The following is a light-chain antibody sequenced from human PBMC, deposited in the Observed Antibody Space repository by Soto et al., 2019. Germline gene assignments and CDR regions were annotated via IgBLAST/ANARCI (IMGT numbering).Light chain of an antibody. CDR1: QSLIHSDGNTY. V-gene: IGKV2-30*02. CDR2: EVS. J-gene: IGKJ1*01. Sequence: DVVMTQSPLSLPVTLGQPASISCRSSQSLIHSDGNTYLSWFQQRPGQSPRRLIYEVSDRDSGVPDRITGSGSSTDFTLKISRVEAEDVGVYYCMQGTHWPWTFGQVTEVEIK. CDR3: MQGTHWPWT.